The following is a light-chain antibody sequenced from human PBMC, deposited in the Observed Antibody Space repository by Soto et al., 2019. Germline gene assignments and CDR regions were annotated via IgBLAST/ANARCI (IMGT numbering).Light chain of an antibody. CDR3: QSYDSSLSAHVV. V-gene: IGLV1-40*01. CDR1: SSNIGAGYD. J-gene: IGLJ2*01. Sequence: QAVLTLPPSVSGAPGQRVTISCTGSSSNIGAGYDVHWYQQLPGTAPKLLIYGNSNRPSGVPDRFSGSKSGTSASLAITGLQAEDEADYYCQSYDSSLSAHVVFGGGTQLTVL. CDR2: GNS.